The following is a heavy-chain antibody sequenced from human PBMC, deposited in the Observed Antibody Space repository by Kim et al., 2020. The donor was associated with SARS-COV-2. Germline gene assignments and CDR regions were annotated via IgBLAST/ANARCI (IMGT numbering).Heavy chain of an antibody. Sequence: SETLSLTCTVSGASIGSHGYFWAWIRQPPGRGLEWIGSLSYSGRRYYNPSLERRITTSLDTSKTQFSLRLTSVTAADTAAYHCARLYAFTGGYVAYYFD. CDR2: LSYSGRR. CDR1: GASIGSHGYF. D-gene: IGHD2-8*02. V-gene: IGHV4-39*01. CDR3: ARLYAFTGGYVAYYFD. J-gene: IGHJ4*01.